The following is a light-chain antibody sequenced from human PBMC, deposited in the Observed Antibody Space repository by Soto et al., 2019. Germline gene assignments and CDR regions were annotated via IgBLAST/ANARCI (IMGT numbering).Light chain of an antibody. J-gene: IGKJ1*01. CDR1: QSLNSL. Sequence: DIQMTQSPSTLSASVGDRVTITCRASQSLNSLLAWYQQKPGRAPKLLIYDASTLESGVPSRFSGSGSGTEFTLTISSLQTDDFATYYCQQYNSYSSWTCGQGTKVEIK. V-gene: IGKV1-5*01. CDR2: DAS. CDR3: QQYNSYSSWT.